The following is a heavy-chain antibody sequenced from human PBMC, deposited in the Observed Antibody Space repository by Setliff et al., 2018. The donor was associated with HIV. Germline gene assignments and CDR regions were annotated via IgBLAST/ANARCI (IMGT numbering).Heavy chain of an antibody. D-gene: IGHD6-13*01. V-gene: IGHV4-39*01. J-gene: IGHJ5*02. Sequence: SETLSLTCNVSGGSISSGIHYWGWVRQSPGKGLEWIGTISYSGNAYYNPSLKSRVTISVDTSKSQFSLNVKSMTAADTAIYYCARRGSSWYSHWFDPWGQGTLVTVSS. CDR2: ISYSGNA. CDR3: ARRGSSWYSHWFDP. CDR1: GGSISSGIHY.